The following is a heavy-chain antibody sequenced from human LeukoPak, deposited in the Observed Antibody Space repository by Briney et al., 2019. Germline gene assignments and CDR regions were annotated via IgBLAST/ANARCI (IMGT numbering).Heavy chain of an antibody. D-gene: IGHD5-18*01. CDR1: GFSFSSYS. V-gene: IGHV3-21*01. CDR2: ISSRGSNT. CDR3: ARDVVGYIYGYGP. J-gene: IGHJ5*02. Sequence: TGGTLRLSCAASGFSFSSYSMNWVRQARGKGLECVSVISSRGSNTYYADSVKGRFTISRDNAKNSLYLQMNSLRVEDTAVYYCARDVVGYIYGYGPWGQGTLVTVSS.